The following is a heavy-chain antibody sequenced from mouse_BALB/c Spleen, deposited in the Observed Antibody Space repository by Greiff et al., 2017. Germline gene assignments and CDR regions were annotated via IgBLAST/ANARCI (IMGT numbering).Heavy chain of an antibody. J-gene: IGHJ2*01. CDR1: GFTFSSFG. V-gene: IGHV5-17*02. CDR3: ARGDYFVY. Sequence: EVKVVESGGGLVQPGGSRKLSCAASGFTFSSFGMHWVRQAPEKGLEWVAYISSGSSTIYYADTVKGRFTISRDNPKNTLFLQMTSLRSEDTAMYYCARGDYFVYWGQGTTLTVSS. CDR2: ISSGSSTI.